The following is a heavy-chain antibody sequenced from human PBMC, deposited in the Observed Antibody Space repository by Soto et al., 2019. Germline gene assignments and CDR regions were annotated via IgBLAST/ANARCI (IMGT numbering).Heavy chain of an antibody. Sequence: GGSLRLSCAASGFTFSNAWMSWVRQAPGKGLEWVGRIKSKTDGGTTDYAAPVKGRFTISKDDSKNTLYLQMNSLQTEDTAVYYCTTVGLDYGDTYYFDYWGQGTLVTVSS. CDR2: IKSKTDGGTT. J-gene: IGHJ4*02. CDR1: GFTFSNAW. D-gene: IGHD4-17*01. CDR3: TTVGLDYGDTYYFDY. V-gene: IGHV3-15*01.